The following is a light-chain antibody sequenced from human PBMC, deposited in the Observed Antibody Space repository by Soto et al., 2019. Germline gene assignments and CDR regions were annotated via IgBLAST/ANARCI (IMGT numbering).Light chain of an antibody. CDR1: SSDVGYYNY. J-gene: IGLJ3*02. Sequence: QSVLTQPPSASGSPGQSVTISCTGTSSDVGYYNYVSWYQQLPGKAPKVIIYEVTKWPSGVSDRFSGSKSGNTASLTVSGLQTDDEADYYCTSYAGSNNLVFGGGTKLTVL. CDR3: TSYAGSNNLV. V-gene: IGLV2-8*01. CDR2: EVT.